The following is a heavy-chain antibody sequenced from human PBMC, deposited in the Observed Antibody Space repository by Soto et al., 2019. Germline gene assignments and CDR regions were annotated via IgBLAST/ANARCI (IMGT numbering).Heavy chain of an antibody. V-gene: IGHV3-48*02. D-gene: IGHD3-10*01. Sequence: EVQLVESGGGLVQPGGSLRLSCAASGFTFSSYSMNWVRQAPGKGLEWVSYISSSSSTIYYADSVKGRFTISRDNAKNSLYLQMNSLRDEETAVYYCAREVSQLWVGELKGYYGMDVWGQGTTVTVSS. CDR1: GFTFSSYS. CDR2: ISSSSSTI. CDR3: AREVSQLWVGELKGYYGMDV. J-gene: IGHJ6*02.